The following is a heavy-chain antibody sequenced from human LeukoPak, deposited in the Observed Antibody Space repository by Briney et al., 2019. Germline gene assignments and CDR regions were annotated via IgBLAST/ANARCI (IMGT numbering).Heavy chain of an antibody. Sequence: SVKVSCKASGGTFSSYAISWVRQAPGQGLEWMGGIIPIFGTANYAQKFQGRVTITADESTSTAYMELSSLRSEDTAVYYCARARCSSTSCYSRYYGMDVWGKGTTVTVSS. CDR2: IIPIFGTA. CDR1: GGTFSSYA. D-gene: IGHD2-2*01. J-gene: IGHJ6*04. V-gene: IGHV1-69*13. CDR3: ARARCSSTSCYSRYYGMDV.